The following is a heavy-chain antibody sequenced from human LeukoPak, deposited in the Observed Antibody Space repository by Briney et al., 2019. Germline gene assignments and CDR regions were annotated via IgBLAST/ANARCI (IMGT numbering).Heavy chain of an antibody. V-gene: IGHV1-2*02. Sequence: GASVKVSCKASGYTFTGYYMHWVRQAPGQGLEWMGWINPNSGGTNYAQKFQGRVTMTRDTSISTAYMELSRLRSDDTAVYYCARESTMVRGVIDYWGQGTLVTVSS. CDR3: ARESTMVRGVIDY. CDR2: INPNSGGT. J-gene: IGHJ4*02. D-gene: IGHD3-10*01. CDR1: GYTFTGYY.